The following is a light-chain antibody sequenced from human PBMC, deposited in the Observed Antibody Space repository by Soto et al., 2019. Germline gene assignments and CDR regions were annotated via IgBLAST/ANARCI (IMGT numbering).Light chain of an antibody. J-gene: IGKJ5*01. Sequence: EIVLTQSTATLSLSPGEGATLSCRASQSVGSLLAWYQQKPGQAPRLVIYDASNRATGIPARFSGSGSGTVFTLTISSLAPEDFAVYYCQQRSNWPITFGQGTRLEIK. V-gene: IGKV3-11*01. CDR2: DAS. CDR1: QSVGSL. CDR3: QQRSNWPIT.